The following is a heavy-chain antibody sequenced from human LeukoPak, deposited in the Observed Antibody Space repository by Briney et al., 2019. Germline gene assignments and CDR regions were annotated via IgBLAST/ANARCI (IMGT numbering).Heavy chain of an antibody. CDR1: GFTFSNYW. D-gene: IGHD2-21*02. CDR2: INPDGSTT. Sequence: GGSLRLSCAASGFTFSNYWMHWVRQAPGKGLVWVSRINPDGSTTRYADSVKGRFTISRENAKNTLYLQMDSLRAEDTAVYYCAKDMGGPAYCGGDCYSRFFQHWGQGTLVTVS. V-gene: IGHV3-74*01. CDR3: AKDMGGPAYCGGDCYSRFFQH. J-gene: IGHJ1*01.